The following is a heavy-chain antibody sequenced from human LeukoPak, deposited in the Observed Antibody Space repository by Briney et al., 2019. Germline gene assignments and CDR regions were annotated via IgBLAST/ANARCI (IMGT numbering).Heavy chain of an antibody. CDR3: ATTYYYDSSGYYNDAFDI. Sequence: PSETLSLTCTVSGGSISSYYWSWIRQPPGKGLEWIGYIYYGGSTNYNPSLKSRVTISVDTSKNQFSLKLSSVTAADTAVYYCATTYYYDSSGYYNDAFDIWGQGTMVTVSS. CDR1: GGSISSYY. V-gene: IGHV4-59*01. D-gene: IGHD3-22*01. CDR2: IYYGGST. J-gene: IGHJ3*02.